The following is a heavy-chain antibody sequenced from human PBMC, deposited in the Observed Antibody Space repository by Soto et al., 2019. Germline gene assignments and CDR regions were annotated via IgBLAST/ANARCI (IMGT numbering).Heavy chain of an antibody. Sequence: ASVKVSCKASGYTFTSYAMHWVRQAPGQRLEWMGWINAGNGNTKYSQKFQGRVTITRDTSASTAYMELSSLRSEDTAVYYCARGSYLYDILTAPDYYYMDVWGKGTTVTVSS. CDR3: ARGSYLYDILTAPDYYYMDV. D-gene: IGHD3-9*01. V-gene: IGHV1-3*01. J-gene: IGHJ6*03. CDR1: GYTFTSYA. CDR2: INAGNGNT.